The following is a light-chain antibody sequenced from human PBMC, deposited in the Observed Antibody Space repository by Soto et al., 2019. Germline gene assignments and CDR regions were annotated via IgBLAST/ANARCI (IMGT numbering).Light chain of an antibody. CDR3: QQYNNSPRT. J-gene: IGKJ1*01. CDR2: GAS. Sequence: EIVMTQSPATLSVSPGERATLSCRASQSVSSSLAWYQQKPGQAPRLLIYGASTRATGIPARFSGSGSGAEFTLTISSLQSEDFAVYCCQQYNNSPRTFGQGTKVEIK. V-gene: IGKV3-15*01. CDR1: QSVSSS.